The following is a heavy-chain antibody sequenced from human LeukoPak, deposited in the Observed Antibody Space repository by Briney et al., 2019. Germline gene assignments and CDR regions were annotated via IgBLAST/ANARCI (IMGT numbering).Heavy chain of an antibody. D-gene: IGHD3-22*01. Sequence: ASVKVSCKASGYTFTSYGISWVRQAPGQGLEWMGWISAYNGNTNYAQKLQGRVTITTDTSTSTAYMQLRSLRSDDTAVYYCARDPLYYYDSSGYSEPNFDYWGQGTLVTVSS. CDR1: GYTFTSYG. V-gene: IGHV1-18*01. J-gene: IGHJ4*02. CDR3: ARDPLYYYDSSGYSEPNFDY. CDR2: ISAYNGNT.